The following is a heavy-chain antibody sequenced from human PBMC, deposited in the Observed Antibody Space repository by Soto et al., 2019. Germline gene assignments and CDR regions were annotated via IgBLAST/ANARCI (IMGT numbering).Heavy chain of an antibody. J-gene: IGHJ4*02. CDR2: IYYGGST. V-gene: IGHV4-30-4*01. CDR1: GGSISSGDYY. D-gene: IGHD2-21*01. Sequence: QVQLQESGPGLVKPSQTLSLTCTVSGGSISSGDYYWSWIRQPPGKGLEWIGYIYYGGSTYYNPSLKSRVTISVDTSKHQGSLKLSSVTAADTAVYYWAFGSTSLLWWSPIDCWGQGTLVTVSS. CDR3: AFGSTSLLWWSPIDC.